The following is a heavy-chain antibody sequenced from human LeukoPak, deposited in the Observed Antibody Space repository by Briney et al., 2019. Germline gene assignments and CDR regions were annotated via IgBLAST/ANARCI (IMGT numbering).Heavy chain of an antibody. V-gene: IGHV4-39*07. CDR3: ARGDPYYYYMDV. Sequence: SETLSLTCTVSGGSISSSSYYWGWIRQPPGKGLEWIGSIYYSGSTYYNPSLKSRVTISVDTSKNQFSLKLSSVTAADTAVYYCARGDPYYYYMDVWGKGTTVTVSS. J-gene: IGHJ6*03. CDR2: IYYSGST. CDR1: GGSISSSSYY.